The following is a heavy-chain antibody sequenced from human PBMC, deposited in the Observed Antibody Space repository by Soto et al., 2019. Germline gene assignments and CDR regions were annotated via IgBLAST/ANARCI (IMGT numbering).Heavy chain of an antibody. J-gene: IGHJ4*02. V-gene: IGHV4-39*07. CDR1: GGSISSSSYY. Sequence: SETLSLTCTVSGGSISSSSYYWGWIRQPPGKGLEWIGSIYYSGSTYYNPSLKSRVTISVDTSKNQFSLKLSSVTAADTAVYYCARGAVDGFWSGYFDYWGQGTLVTVSS. CDR3: ARGAVDGFWSGYFDY. D-gene: IGHD3-3*01. CDR2: IYYSGST.